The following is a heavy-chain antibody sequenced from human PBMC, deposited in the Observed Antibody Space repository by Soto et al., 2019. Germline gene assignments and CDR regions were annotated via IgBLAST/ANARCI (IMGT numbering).Heavy chain of an antibody. CDR1: GDSVSSNSAA. V-gene: IGHV6-1*01. D-gene: IGHD5-12*01. J-gene: IGHJ6*02. Sequence: PSQTLSLTCAISGDSVSSNSAAWNWIRQSPSRGLEWLGRTYYRSKWYNDYAVSVKSRITINPDTSKNQFSLQLNSVTPEDTAVYYCARCPLRGYSGYDWCGMDVWGQGTTVTVSS. CDR2: TYYRSKWYN. CDR3: ARCPLRGYSGYDWCGMDV.